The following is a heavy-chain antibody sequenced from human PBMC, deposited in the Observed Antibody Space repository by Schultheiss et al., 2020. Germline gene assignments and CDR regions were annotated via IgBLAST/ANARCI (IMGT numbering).Heavy chain of an antibody. CDR2: MNPNSGNT. D-gene: IGHD2-21*02. Sequence: ASVKVSCKASGYTFSSDDVNWVRQATGQGLEWMGWMNPNSGNTGYAQKFQGRVTMTRNTSISTAYMQLSRLRSDDTAVYYCARDKGDMVTATINWFDPWGRGTLVTVSA. CDR3: ARDKGDMVTATINWFDP. J-gene: IGHJ5*02. CDR1: GYTFSSDD. V-gene: IGHV1-8*01.